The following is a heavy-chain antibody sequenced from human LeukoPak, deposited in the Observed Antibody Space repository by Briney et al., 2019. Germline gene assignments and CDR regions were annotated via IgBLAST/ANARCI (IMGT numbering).Heavy chain of an antibody. CDR1: GFTFSGSA. V-gene: IGHV3-73*01. CDR2: IRSKANSYST. J-gene: IGHJ4*02. Sequence: GGSLRLSCAASGFTFSGSAMHWVRQASGKGLGWVCRIRSKANSYSTAYAASVKGRFTISRDDSKNTEYLQMNSLKPEDTAVYYCTRRGYCTNGVCYQDYWGQGTLVTVSS. CDR3: TRRGYCTNGVCYQDY. D-gene: IGHD2-8*01.